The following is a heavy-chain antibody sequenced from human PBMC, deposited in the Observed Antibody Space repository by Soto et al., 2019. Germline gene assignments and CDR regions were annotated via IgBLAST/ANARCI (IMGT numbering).Heavy chain of an antibody. Sequence: QVQLQQWGAGPLRPLETLSLTCGVSGGSFSGYYWAWIRQSPGKGLEWIGEINDSGSINYNPSLKSRVSISVDTSKNHYSLNLRSVTAADPAVYYCARESHDILTGPPWVWYFDLWGRGTLVTVSS. D-gene: IGHD3-9*01. CDR3: ARESHDILTGPPWVWYFDL. V-gene: IGHV4-34*01. J-gene: IGHJ2*01. CDR2: INDSGSI. CDR1: GGSFSGYY.